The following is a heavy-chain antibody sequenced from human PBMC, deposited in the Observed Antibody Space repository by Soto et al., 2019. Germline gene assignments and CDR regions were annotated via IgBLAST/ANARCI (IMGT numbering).Heavy chain of an antibody. V-gene: IGHV1-46*03. CDR1: GYTFTSYY. CDR2: INPSGGST. J-gene: IGHJ4*02. Sequence: ASVKVSCKASGYTFTSYYMHWVRQAPGQGLEWMGIINPSGGSTSYAQKFQGRVTMTRDTSTSTVYMELSSLRSEDTAVYYCAILATEAVYFDYWGQGTLVTVSS. CDR3: AILATEAVYFDY. D-gene: IGHD2-15*01.